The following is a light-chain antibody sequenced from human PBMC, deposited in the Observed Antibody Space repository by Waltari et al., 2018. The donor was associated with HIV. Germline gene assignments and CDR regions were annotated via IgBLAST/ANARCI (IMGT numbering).Light chain of an antibody. CDR2: WAS. CDR3: QQYYSTPLT. J-gene: IGKJ4*01. V-gene: IGKV4-1*01. CDR1: RSVLYSSNNKNY. Sequence: DIVMTQSPDSLAVSLGERATINCKSSRSVLYSSNNKNYLAWYQQKPGQPPELLIYWASTRESVVPDRFSGSGSATDFTLTISSLQAEDVAVYYCQQYYSTPLTFGGGTQVEIK.